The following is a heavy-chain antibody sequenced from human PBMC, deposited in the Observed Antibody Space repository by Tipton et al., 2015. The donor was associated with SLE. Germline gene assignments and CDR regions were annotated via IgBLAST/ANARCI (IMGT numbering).Heavy chain of an antibody. Sequence: TLSLTCSVSGTSISNYYWSWIRQPPGKGLEWVGYISYSGSTNYNPSLKSRVTISLDTSKKQFSLKLTSVTAADTAVYYCARVDPRSSSSGLYDYWGQGTLVTVSS. V-gene: IGHV4-59*01. CDR3: ARVDPRSSSSGLYDY. D-gene: IGHD6-6*01. CDR1: GTSISNYY. J-gene: IGHJ4*02. CDR2: ISYSGST.